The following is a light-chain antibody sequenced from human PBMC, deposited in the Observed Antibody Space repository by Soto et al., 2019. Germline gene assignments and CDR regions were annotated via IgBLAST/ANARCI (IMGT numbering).Light chain of an antibody. J-gene: IGKJ4*01. V-gene: IGKV3D-7*01. CDR3: QQDYNLLT. CDR1: QSVSSSY. CDR2: GAS. Sequence: PGERVTLSCRASQSVSSSYLTWYQQKPGQAPRLLIYGASTRATSIPARFSGSGSGTDFTLTIRSLQPEDFAVYYCQQDYNLLTFGGGTKVEIK.